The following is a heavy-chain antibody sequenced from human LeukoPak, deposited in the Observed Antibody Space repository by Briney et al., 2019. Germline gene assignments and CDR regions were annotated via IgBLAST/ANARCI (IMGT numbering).Heavy chain of an antibody. V-gene: IGHV4-61*01. CDR1: GGSVNSGSNY. J-gene: IGHJ5*02. CDR3: ARSLHDYSNYNWFDP. CDR2: IYYSGST. Sequence: SQTLSLTCSVSGGSVNSGSNYWTWIRHRPGKGLEWIGYIYYSGSTNYNPSLKSRVTISVDTSKNQFSLKLSSVTAADTAVYYCARSLHDYSNYNWFDPWGQGTLVTVSS. D-gene: IGHD4-11*01.